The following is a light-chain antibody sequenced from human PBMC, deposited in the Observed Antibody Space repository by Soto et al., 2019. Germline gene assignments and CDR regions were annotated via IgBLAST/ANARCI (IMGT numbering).Light chain of an antibody. CDR3: CSYAGSSSAM. Sequence: QSALTQTRSVSGSPGQSVTISCTGTSSDVGAYDFVSWYQQHPGKAPQLMIYDVTKRPSGVPDRFSGSKSGNTASLTISGLQAEDEADYYCCSYAGSSSAMFGGGTKVTVL. CDR2: DVT. CDR1: SSDVGAYDF. V-gene: IGLV2-11*01. J-gene: IGLJ3*02.